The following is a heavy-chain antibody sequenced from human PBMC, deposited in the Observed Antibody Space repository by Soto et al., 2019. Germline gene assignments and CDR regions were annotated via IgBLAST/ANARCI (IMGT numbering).Heavy chain of an antibody. J-gene: IGHJ4*02. V-gene: IGHV3-74*01. D-gene: IGHD3-3*01. CDR1: GFTFSNYW. Sequence: EVQLVESGGALVQPGGSLRLSCAASGFTFSNYWMHWVRQAPGKGLLWVSRVSSDGSSTTYADSVKDRFTISRDNAKNTLYLQMNSLRAEDTAVYYCASTASNTIFWGQGTLVTVSS. CDR2: VSSDGSST. CDR3: ASTASNTIF.